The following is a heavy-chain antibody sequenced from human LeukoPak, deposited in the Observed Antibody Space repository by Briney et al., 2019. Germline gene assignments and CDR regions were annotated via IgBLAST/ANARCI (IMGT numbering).Heavy chain of an antibody. D-gene: IGHD1-26*01. CDR3: ARHPYSGSYHFDY. CDR1: GYXFTGYY. Sequence: ASVKVSCKASGYXFTGYYIHWVRQAPGQGLEWMGWINPNSGGTNSAQKFQGRVTMTRDTSISTSYMELSRLTSDDTAAYYCARHPYSGSYHFDYWGQGTLVTVSS. V-gene: IGHV1-2*02. J-gene: IGHJ4*02. CDR2: INPNSGGT.